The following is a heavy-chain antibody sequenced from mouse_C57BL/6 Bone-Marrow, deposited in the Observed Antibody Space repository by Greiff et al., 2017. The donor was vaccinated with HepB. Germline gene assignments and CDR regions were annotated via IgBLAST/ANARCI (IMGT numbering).Heavy chain of an antibody. CDR2: IYPSASET. CDR3: ARLDGSSYDLDY. J-gene: IGHJ2*01. D-gene: IGHD1-1*01. Sequence: QVQLQQPGAELVRPGSSVKLSCKASGYSFTRYWMDWVKQRPGQGLEWIGNIYPSASETHYNQKFKDKATLTVDKSSSTAYMQLSSLSSEDSAVYDGARLDGSSYDLDYWGQGTTLTVSS. V-gene: IGHV1-61*01. CDR1: GYSFTRYW.